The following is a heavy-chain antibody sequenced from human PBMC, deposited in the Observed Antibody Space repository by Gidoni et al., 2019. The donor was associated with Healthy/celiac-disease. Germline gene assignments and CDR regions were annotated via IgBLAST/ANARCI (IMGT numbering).Heavy chain of an antibody. Sequence: QVQLVESGGGVVQPGRSLRLSCAASGFTFSSYGMHWVRQAPGKGLEWVAVISYDGSNKYYADSVKGRFTISRDNSKNTLYLQMNSLRAEDTAVYYCAKDAGCTVTTCYYYYGMDVWGQGTTVTVSS. D-gene: IGHD4-4*01. CDR2: ISYDGSNK. CDR3: AKDAGCTVTTCYYYYGMDV. CDR1: GFTFSSYG. J-gene: IGHJ6*02. V-gene: IGHV3-30*18.